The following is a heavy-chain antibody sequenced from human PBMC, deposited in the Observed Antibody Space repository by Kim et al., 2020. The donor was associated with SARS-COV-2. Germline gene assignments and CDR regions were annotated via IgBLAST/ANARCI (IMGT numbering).Heavy chain of an antibody. CDR1: GGSISSGNYY. Sequence: SENLSLTCTVSGGSISSGNYYWSWIRQHPGKGLEWIGYIYNSGSAYYNQSLKSRVTISVDTSKNQFSLKLNSVTAADTAVYYCARDWGGGSGSYYRALDIWGQGTIVTVSS. V-gene: IGHV4-31*03. CDR2: IYNSGSA. J-gene: IGHJ3*02. CDR3: ARDWGGGSGSYYRALDI. D-gene: IGHD3-10*01.